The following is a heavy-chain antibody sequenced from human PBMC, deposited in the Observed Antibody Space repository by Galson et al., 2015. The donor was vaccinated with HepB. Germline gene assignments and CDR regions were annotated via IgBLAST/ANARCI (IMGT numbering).Heavy chain of an antibody. J-gene: IGHJ5*02. V-gene: IGHV1-18*01. Sequence: SVKVSCKASGYCFSTYSITWVRQAPGQGLEWVGWISPHNRYTNYAQNFQGRVTMTTDTSTTTAYMELRSLRSDDTAVYYCARGALVVAVGATQNNWFDPWVRGTLVTVSS. CDR3: ARGALVVAVGATQNNWFDP. CDR2: ISPHNRYT. CDR1: GYCFSTYS. D-gene: IGHD2-15*01.